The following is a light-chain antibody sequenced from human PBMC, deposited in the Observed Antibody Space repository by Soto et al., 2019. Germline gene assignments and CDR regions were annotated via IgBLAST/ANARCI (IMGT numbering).Light chain of an antibody. V-gene: IGKV3-20*01. CDR3: QQYGSSPPRT. CDR1: QSVSSSY. Sequence: EIVLTQSPGTLSLSPGERATLSCRASQSVSSSYLAWYQQKPGQAPRLLIYGASSRATGIPDRFSGSGSGTDFTITISRREPEDFAVYYCQQYGSSPPRTFGQGTKVEIK. J-gene: IGKJ1*01. CDR2: GAS.